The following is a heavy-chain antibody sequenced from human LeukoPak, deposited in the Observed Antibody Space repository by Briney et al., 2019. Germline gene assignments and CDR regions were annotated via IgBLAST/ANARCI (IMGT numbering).Heavy chain of an antibody. J-gene: IGHJ4*02. V-gene: IGHV1-2*06. CDR2: INPNSGDT. CDR3: ARDLSSTSNWELDY. D-gene: IGHD7-27*01. Sequence: ASVKVSCKASGYTFTGYFMHWVRQAPGQGLEWTGRINPNSGDTNYAQNFQGRVTMTRDTSISTAYMELSRLRSDDTAVYYCARDLSSTSNWELDYWGQGTLVTVSS. CDR1: GYTFTGYF.